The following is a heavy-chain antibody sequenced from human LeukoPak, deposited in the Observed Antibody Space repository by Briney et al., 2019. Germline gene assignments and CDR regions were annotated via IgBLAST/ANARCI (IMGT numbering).Heavy chain of an antibody. Sequence: SETLSLTCTVSGYSISSGYYWGWIRQPPGKGLEWIGSIYHSGSTYSNPSLKSRVTISVDTSKNQFSLKLSSVTAADTAVYYCARCLIGYFDYWGQGTLVTVSS. D-gene: IGHD3-16*01. J-gene: IGHJ4*02. CDR1: GYSISSGYY. CDR3: ARCLIGYFDY. CDR2: IYHSGST. V-gene: IGHV4-38-2*02.